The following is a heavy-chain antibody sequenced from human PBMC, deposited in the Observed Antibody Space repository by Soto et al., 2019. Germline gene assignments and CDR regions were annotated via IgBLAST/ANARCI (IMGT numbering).Heavy chain of an antibody. Sequence: QVQLQESGPGLVKPSQTLSLTCTVSGGSISSGGYYWSWIRQHPGKGLEWIWYIYYSGSTYYNPSLKSRVTISVDTSKNQFSLKLSSVTAADTAVYYCARVRDPYYYDSSGYYFDYWGQGTLVTVSS. CDR2: IYYSGST. V-gene: IGHV4-31*03. J-gene: IGHJ4*02. D-gene: IGHD3-22*01. CDR1: GGSISSGGYY. CDR3: ARVRDPYYYDSSGYYFDY.